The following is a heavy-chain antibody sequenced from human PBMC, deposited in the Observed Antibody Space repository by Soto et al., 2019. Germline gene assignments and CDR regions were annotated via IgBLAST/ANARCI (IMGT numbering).Heavy chain of an antibody. D-gene: IGHD6-13*01. CDR3: ARHGEYFQPSSGYSSRWSSAYYGMDV. CDR2: IYPGDSDT. CDR1: GYSFTSYW. Sequence: PGESLKISCKGSGYSFTSYWIGWVRQMPGKGLEWMGIIYPGDSDTRYSPSFQGQVTISADKSISTAYLQWSSLKASDTAMYYCARHGEYFQPSSGYSSRWSSAYYGMDVWGQGTTVTVSS. V-gene: IGHV5-51*01. J-gene: IGHJ6*02.